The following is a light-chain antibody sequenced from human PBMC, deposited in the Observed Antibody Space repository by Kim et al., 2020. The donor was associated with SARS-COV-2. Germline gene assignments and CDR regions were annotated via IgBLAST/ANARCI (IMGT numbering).Light chain of an antibody. CDR1: RSNIGAGYD. J-gene: IGLJ1*01. V-gene: IGLV1-40*01. CDR2: GNN. Sequence: VTIASTGSRSNIGAGYDVYWYQQLPGKAPKLLISGNNNRPSGVPDRFSGSKSGTSASLAITRLQADDEADYYCQSYDTSLSGFYVFGTGTKVTVL. CDR3: QSYDTSLSGFYV.